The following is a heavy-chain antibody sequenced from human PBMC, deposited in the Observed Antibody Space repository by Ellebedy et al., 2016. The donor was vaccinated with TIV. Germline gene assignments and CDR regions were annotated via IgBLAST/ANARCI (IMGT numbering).Heavy chain of an antibody. CDR3: AREGDSSGYSLDY. V-gene: IGHV1-69*13. D-gene: IGHD3-22*01. CDR1: GYTFTSYG. Sequence: AASVKVSCKASGYTFTSYGISWVRQAPGQGLEWMGGIIPIFGTANYAQKFQGRVTITADESTSTAYMELSSLRSEDTAVYYCAREGDSSGYSLDYWGQGTLVTVSS. J-gene: IGHJ4*02. CDR2: IIPIFGTA.